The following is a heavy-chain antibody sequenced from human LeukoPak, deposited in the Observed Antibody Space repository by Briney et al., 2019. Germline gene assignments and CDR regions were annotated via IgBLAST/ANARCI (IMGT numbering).Heavy chain of an antibody. CDR1: GGSISTSSYY. V-gene: IGHV4-39*07. Sequence: SETLSLTCTVSGGSISTSSYYWGWVRQPPGKGLEWLGNIFYSGSTYYSPSLKSRVTISLDTSKNQFSLKLSSVTAADTAVYYCARVGYGDDFWSGYYPPNYYYYYYMDVWGKGTTVTVSS. D-gene: IGHD3-3*01. CDR3: ARVGYGDDFWSGYYPPNYYYYYYMDV. J-gene: IGHJ6*03. CDR2: IFYSGST.